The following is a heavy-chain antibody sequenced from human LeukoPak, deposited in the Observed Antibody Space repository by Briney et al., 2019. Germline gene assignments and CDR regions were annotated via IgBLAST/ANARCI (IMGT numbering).Heavy chain of an antibody. D-gene: IGHD5-12*01. V-gene: IGHV3-73*01. CDR3: TFSRRGYAGIDY. CDR1: GFTFSDSG. CDR2: IRSKANSYAT. J-gene: IGHJ4*02. Sequence: GGSLRLSCAASGFTFSDSGMHWVRQASGKGLEWVGRIRSKANSYATAYAASVKGRFTISRDESKNTAYLQMNSLKNEDTAVYYCTFSRRGYAGIDYWGQGTLVTVSS.